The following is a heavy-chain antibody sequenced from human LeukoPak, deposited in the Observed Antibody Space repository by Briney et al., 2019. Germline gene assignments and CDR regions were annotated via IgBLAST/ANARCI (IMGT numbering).Heavy chain of an antibody. CDR2: TWYDRSNK. J-gene: IGHJ4*02. V-gene: IGHV3-33*01. CDR1: GFTFSSYG. Sequence: GGSLRLSCAASGFTFSSYGMHWVRQAPGKGLEWVAVTWYDRSNKYYADSVKGRFTISRDNSKNTLYLQMNSLRAEDTAVYYCARERYYYDSSGWYYFDYWGQGTLVTVSS. CDR3: ARERYYYDSSGWYYFDY. D-gene: IGHD3-22*01.